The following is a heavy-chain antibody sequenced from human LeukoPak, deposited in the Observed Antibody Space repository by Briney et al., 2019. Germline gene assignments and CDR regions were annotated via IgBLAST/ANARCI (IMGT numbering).Heavy chain of an antibody. D-gene: IGHD6-13*01. Sequence: SETLSLTCTVSGGSISSGGYYWSWIRQPPGKGLEWIGYIYHSGSTYYNPSLKSRVTISVDRSKNQFSLKLSSVTAADTAVYYCARVFVSSSPDYWGQGTLVTVSS. CDR3: ARVFVSSSPDY. CDR2: IYHSGST. J-gene: IGHJ4*02. V-gene: IGHV4-30-2*01. CDR1: GGSISSGGYY.